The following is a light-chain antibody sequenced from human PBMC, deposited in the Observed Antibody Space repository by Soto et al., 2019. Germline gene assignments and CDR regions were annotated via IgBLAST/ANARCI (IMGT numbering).Light chain of an antibody. J-gene: IGKJ1*01. CDR3: QQYTDWPLT. CDR2: GIS. CDR1: QTVTSTY. Sequence: EIVLTQSPGTLSFSPGERATLSWRASQTVTSTYLAWYQQKPGQAPRLLIYGISSRATGVPDRFSGSGSGTDFTLTISRLEPEDFAVYYCQQYTDWPLTFGQGTKVDIK. V-gene: IGKV3-20*01.